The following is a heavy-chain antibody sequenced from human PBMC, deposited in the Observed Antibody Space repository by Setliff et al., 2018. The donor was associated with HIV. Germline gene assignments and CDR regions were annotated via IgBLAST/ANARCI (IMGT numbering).Heavy chain of an antibody. CDR1: GFKFGDYG. CDR2: VSWSGSGI. J-gene: IGHJ3*02. D-gene: IGHD2-15*01. V-gene: IGHV3-20*04. Sequence: PGGSLRLSCAASGFKFGDYGMSWVRQGPGKGLEWVAGVSWSGSGIGYGDSVRGRFTISRDNAKNTLYLQMNSLRAEDTALYYCARYCSGGSCYSDDAFDIWGQGTMVTVSS. CDR3: ARYCSGGSCYSDDAFDI.